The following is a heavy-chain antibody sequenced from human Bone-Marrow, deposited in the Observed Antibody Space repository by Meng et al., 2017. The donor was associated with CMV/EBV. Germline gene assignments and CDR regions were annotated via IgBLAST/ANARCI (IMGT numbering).Heavy chain of an antibody. J-gene: IGHJ3*02. D-gene: IGHD3-22*01. CDR2: IKHDGSEK. V-gene: IGHV3-7*01. Sequence: GGSQRLSCVASGFTFSSSWMSWVRRAPGKGLEWVATIKHDGSEKHHGDSAKGRFTISRDNAKNTLYLQMNSLRAEDTAVYFCARGSKYYYDTTGYYAFDIWGQGTMVTVSS. CDR1: GFTFSSSW. CDR3: ARGSKYYYDTTGYYAFDI.